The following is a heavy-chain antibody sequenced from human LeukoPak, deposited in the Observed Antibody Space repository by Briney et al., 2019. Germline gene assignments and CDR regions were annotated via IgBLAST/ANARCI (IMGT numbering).Heavy chain of an antibody. V-gene: IGHV3-23*01. D-gene: IGHD4-17*01. Sequence: GGSLRLSCAASGFTFSSYAMSWVRQAPGRGLEWVSAISGSGGSTYYADSVKGRFTISRDNSKNTLYLQMSSLRAEDTAVYYCAKAVLTAYGDGNWFDPWGQGTLVTVSS. J-gene: IGHJ5*02. CDR1: GFTFSSYA. CDR2: ISGSGGST. CDR3: AKAVLTAYGDGNWFDP.